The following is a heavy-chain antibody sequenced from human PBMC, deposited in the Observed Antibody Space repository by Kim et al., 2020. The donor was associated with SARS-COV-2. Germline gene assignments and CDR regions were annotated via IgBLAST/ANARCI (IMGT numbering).Heavy chain of an antibody. J-gene: IGHJ4*02. CDR2: IYDSGST. D-gene: IGHD4-17*01. V-gene: IGHV4-59*01. CDR3: VGGGLHYGDYVVFDY. CDR1: TDSINNYY. Sequence: SETLSLTCTVSTDSINNYYWNWIRQSPQKGLEWIGYIYDSGSTYYNPSLKSRITISIDASTNQVSLKLKSVTAADTALYYCVGGGLHYGDYVVFDYWGQG.